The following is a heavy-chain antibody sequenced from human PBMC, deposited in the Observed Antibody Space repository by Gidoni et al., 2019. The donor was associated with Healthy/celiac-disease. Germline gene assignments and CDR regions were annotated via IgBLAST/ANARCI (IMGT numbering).Heavy chain of an antibody. CDR2: ISSSGSTI. D-gene: IGHD5-18*01. CDR1: GFTFIDYY. J-gene: IGHJ4*02. Sequence: QVQLVESWGGLVKPGGSLRLSCAASGFTFIDYYMRWIRQAPGKGLEWFSYISSSGSTIYYADSVKGRFTISRDNAKNSLYLQMNSLRAEDAAVYYCARDVDTAMVWYYFDYWGQGTLVTVSS. CDR3: ARDVDTAMVWYYFDY. V-gene: IGHV3-11*01.